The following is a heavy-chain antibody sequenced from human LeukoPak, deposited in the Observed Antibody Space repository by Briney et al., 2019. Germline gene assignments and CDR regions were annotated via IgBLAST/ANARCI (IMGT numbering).Heavy chain of an antibody. J-gene: IGHJ4*02. Sequence: PSETLSLTCTVSVYSISSGYYWGWIRQPPGKGLEWIGSIYYSGSTYYNPSLKSRVTISVDTSKNQFSLKLSSVTDADTAVYYCARQFDILTGFDYWGQGTLVTVSS. V-gene: IGHV4-38-2*02. CDR3: ARQFDILTGFDY. CDR1: VYSISSGYY. CDR2: IYYSGST. D-gene: IGHD3-9*01.